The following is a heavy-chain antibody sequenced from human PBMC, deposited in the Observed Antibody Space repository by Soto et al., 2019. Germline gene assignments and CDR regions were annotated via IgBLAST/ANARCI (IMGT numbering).Heavy chain of an antibody. J-gene: IGHJ3*02. Sequence: GGSLRLSCAASGSTFRSYGMHWVRQAPGKGLEWVAAISYDGSNKYYADSVKGRFTISRDNSKNTLYLQMNSLRAEDTAVYYCARGCGGDCHGAFDIWGQGTMVTVSS. CDR3: ARGCGGDCHGAFDI. CDR1: GSTFRSYG. D-gene: IGHD2-21*02. V-gene: IGHV3-30*03. CDR2: ISYDGSNK.